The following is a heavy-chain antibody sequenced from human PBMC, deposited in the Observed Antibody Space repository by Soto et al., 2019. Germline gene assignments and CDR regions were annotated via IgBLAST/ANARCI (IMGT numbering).Heavy chain of an antibody. CDR1: GFTFSDFY. CDR3: ERVAYREYFPH. J-gene: IGHJ1*01. Sequence: QVQLVESGGGLVKPGGSLRLSCAASGFTFSDFYMSWIRQAPGKGLEWVSSITSTGGAIYYADSVKGRFTISRDNAKNSLYLQINSLRAEDTAVYYCERVAYREYFPHWGQGTLVTVSS. V-gene: IGHV3-11*01. CDR2: ITSTGGAI.